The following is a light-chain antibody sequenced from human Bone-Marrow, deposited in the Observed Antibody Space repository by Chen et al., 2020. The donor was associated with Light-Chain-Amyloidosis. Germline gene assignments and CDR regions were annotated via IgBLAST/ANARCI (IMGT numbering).Light chain of an antibody. CDR1: NIGSTS. CDR3: QVWDRSSDRPV. Sequence: SYVLTHPSSVSVAPGKTATIACVGNNIGSTSVHGYQQTPGQAPLLVVYDDSDRPSGIPERLSGSNSGNTATLTISRVEAGDEADYYCQVWDRSSDRPVFGGGTKLTVL. J-gene: IGLJ3*02. V-gene: IGLV3-21*03. CDR2: DDS.